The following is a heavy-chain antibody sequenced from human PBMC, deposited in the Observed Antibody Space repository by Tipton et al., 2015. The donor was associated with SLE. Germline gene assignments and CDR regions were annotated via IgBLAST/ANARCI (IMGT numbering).Heavy chain of an antibody. Sequence: LSLTCAVYGGSFSDYYWSWIRQPPGKGLKWIGEINQSGSTNYNPSLKSRITISVDTSKNQFSLKLSSVTAADAAVYYCARGRYWGQGTLLTVS. V-gene: IGHV4-34*01. J-gene: IGHJ4*02. CDR3: ARGRY. CDR2: INQSGST. CDR1: GGSFSDYY.